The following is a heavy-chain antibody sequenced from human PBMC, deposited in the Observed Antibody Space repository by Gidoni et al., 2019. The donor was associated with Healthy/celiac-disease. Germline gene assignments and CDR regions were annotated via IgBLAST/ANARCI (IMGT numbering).Heavy chain of an antibody. Sequence: EVQLLESGGGLVQPGGSLRLSCAASGFTFSSHAMSWVRQAPGKGLEWVSAISGSGGSTYYADAVKGRFTISRDNSKNTVYLQMKSLRAEDTAVYYCANARDFWSGYYYYFDYWGQGTLVTVSS. D-gene: IGHD3-3*01. CDR3: ANARDFWSGYYYYFDY. V-gene: IGHV3-23*01. CDR2: ISGSGGST. CDR1: GFTFSSHA. J-gene: IGHJ4*02.